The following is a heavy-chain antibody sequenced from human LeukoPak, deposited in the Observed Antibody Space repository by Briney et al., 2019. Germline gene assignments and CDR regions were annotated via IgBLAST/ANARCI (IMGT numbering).Heavy chain of an antibody. CDR3: ARGSSGWYWSNFDFDY. J-gene: IGHJ4*02. Sequence: SVKVSCKASGGTFSSYAISWVRQAPGQGLEWMGGINPIFGTANDAQKFQGRVTITADKSTSTSYMELSSLRSEDTAVYYCARGSSGWYWSNFDFDYWGQGTLVTVSS. CDR1: GGTFSSYA. V-gene: IGHV1-69*06. D-gene: IGHD6-19*01. CDR2: INPIFGTA.